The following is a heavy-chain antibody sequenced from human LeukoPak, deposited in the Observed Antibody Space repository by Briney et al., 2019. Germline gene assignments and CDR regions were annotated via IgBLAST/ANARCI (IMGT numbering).Heavy chain of an antibody. Sequence: ASVKDSCKASGYTFTSYYISWVRQAPGQGLEGMGWISAYNGNTNYAQKLQGRVTMTTDTSISTAYMDLSRLRSDDTTVYYCAVQIAATGPFSALDYWGQGTLVTVSS. CDR1: GYTFTSYY. CDR2: ISAYNGNT. CDR3: AVQIAATGPFSALDY. V-gene: IGHV1-18*01. D-gene: IGHD6-13*01. J-gene: IGHJ4*02.